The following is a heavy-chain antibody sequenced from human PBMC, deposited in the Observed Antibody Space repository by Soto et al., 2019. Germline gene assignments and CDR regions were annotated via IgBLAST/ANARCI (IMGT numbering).Heavy chain of an antibody. CDR3: ATTTNYFDY. V-gene: IGHV3-23*01. J-gene: IGHJ4*02. D-gene: IGHD1-7*01. CDR2: ISGSGVST. Sequence: PGGSLRLSCAASVFTFSSYAMRWVRQAPGKGLEWVSTISGSGVSTYYADSVKGRFTISRDNSKNTLYLQMNSLRAEDTAVYYCATTTNYFDYWGQGTLVTVSS. CDR1: VFTFSSYA.